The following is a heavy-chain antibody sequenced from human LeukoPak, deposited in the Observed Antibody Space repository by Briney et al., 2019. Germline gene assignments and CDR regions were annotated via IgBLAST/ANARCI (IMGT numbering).Heavy chain of an antibody. CDR3: ARLSGGFDWRR. CDR2: ISSSSSYI. CDR1: GFTFSSYG. D-gene: IGHD3-9*01. V-gene: IGHV3-21*01. J-gene: IGHJ4*02. Sequence: GGSLRLSCAASGFTFSSYGMNWVRQAPGKGLEWVSSISSSSSYIYYADSVKGRFTISRDNAKNSLYLQMNSLRAEDTAVCYCARLSGGFDWRRWGQGTLVTVSS.